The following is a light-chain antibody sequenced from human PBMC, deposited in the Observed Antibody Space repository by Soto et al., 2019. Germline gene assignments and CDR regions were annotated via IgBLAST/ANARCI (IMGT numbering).Light chain of an antibody. Sequence: QSVLTQPASVSGSPGQSISISCTGTSSDVGGYNYVSWYQQHPGKAPKLIICEVFNRPSGVSSRFSGSKSGNTASLTISGLQAEDEADYYCSSYTSNITQVFGGGTQLTVL. CDR2: EVF. V-gene: IGLV2-14*01. J-gene: IGLJ3*02. CDR3: SSYTSNITQV. CDR1: SSDVGGYNY.